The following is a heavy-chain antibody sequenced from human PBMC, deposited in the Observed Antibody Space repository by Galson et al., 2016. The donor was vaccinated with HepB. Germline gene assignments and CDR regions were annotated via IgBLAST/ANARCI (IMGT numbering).Heavy chain of an antibody. J-gene: IGHJ4*02. CDR2: IHYSGTT. CDR3: ARELYSYDSSGYYRFDY. Sequence: TLSLTCAVSGGSMNSGGYYWSWIRQHPGRGLEYIGYIHYSGTTYYNPSLKSRLTMSVDASKNEFSLNLTSVTAADTAVYFCARELYSYDSSGYYRFDYWGPGAQVTVSS. CDR1: GGSMNSGGYY. D-gene: IGHD3-22*01. V-gene: IGHV4-31*11.